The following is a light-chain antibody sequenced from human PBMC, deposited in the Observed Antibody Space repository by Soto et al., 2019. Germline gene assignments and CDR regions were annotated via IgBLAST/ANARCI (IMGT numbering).Light chain of an antibody. Sequence: QSALTQPASVSGSPEHSITISSTGTTSVFGSYNLVSRFKQHPGKVPKVLIYEGTKRPSGVSDRFSGSKSDNTACLTTSGLQAEDEGDYYCCSYAGDYMFVFGTGTKVTVL. CDR2: EGT. CDR1: TSVFGSYNL. CDR3: CSYAGDYMFV. J-gene: IGLJ1*01. V-gene: IGLV2-23*01.